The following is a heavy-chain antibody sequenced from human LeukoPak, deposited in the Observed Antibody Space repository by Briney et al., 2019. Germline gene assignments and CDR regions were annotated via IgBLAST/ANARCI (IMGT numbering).Heavy chain of an antibody. J-gene: IGHJ3*02. Sequence: GGSLRLSCAASQFSFPNSWMSWIRQSPGKGLEWVANINTDGSGKFYVDSVMGRFTVSRDNGQNSLYLRMTSLRAEDTAVYYCARDPQNGALDIWGQGTMVTVSS. CDR2: INTDGSGK. D-gene: IGHD2-8*01. V-gene: IGHV3-7*01. CDR1: QFSFPNSW. CDR3: ARDPQNGALDI.